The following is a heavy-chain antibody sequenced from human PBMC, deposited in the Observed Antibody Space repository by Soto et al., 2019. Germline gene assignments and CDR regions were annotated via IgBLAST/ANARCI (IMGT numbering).Heavy chain of an antibody. Sequence: ASVKVSCKASGCTFTSYGISWVRQAPGQGLEWMGWISAYNGNTNYAQKLQGRVTMTTDTSTSTAYMELRSLRSDDTAVYYCARDGGYDSYYYGMDVWGQGTTVTVSS. J-gene: IGHJ6*02. CDR2: ISAYNGNT. V-gene: IGHV1-18*04. CDR1: GCTFTSYG. CDR3: ARDGGYDSYYYGMDV. D-gene: IGHD5-12*01.